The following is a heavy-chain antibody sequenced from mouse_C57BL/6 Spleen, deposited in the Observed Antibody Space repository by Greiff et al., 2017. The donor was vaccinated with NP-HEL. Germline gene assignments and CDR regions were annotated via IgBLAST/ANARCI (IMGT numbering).Heavy chain of an antibody. J-gene: IGHJ2*01. Sequence: QVQLQQSGPELVKPGASVKISCKASGYAFSSSWMNWVKQRPGKGLEWIGRIYPGDGDTNYNGKFKGKATLTADKSSSTAYMQLSSLTSEDSAVYFCARWGWDAVDYFDYWGQGTPLTVSS. CDR1: GYAFSSSW. D-gene: IGHD4-1*01. CDR2: IYPGDGDT. CDR3: ARWGWDAVDYFDY. V-gene: IGHV1-82*01.